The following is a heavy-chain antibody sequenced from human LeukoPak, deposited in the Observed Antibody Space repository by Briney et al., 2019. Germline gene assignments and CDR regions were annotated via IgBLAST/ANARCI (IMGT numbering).Heavy chain of an antibody. D-gene: IGHD3-3*01. CDR2: INHSGST. CDR3: ARGGPLNYDFWSGYRAPHAYYIDV. J-gene: IGHJ6*03. CDR1: GGSFSGYY. V-gene: IGHV4-34*01. Sequence: SETLSLTCAVYGGSFSGYYWSWIRQPPGKGLEWIGEINHSGSTNYNPSLKSRVTISVDTSKNQFSLKLSSVTAADTAVYYCARGGPLNYDFWSGYRAPHAYYIDVWGKGTSVTVSS.